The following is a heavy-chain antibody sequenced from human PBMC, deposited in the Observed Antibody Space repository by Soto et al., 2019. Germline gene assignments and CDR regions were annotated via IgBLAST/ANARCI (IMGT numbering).Heavy chain of an antibody. V-gene: IGHV4-39*01. Sequence: SETLSLTCTVSGASISTNHHNWSWVRQPPGKGLEWMGNIHYRGDTYFNPSLGSRLSMSVDTSKNQFSLKLTSVTAADTAVYYCARLHTGYPNWFDPWGQGTLVTVSS. CDR3: ARLHTGYPNWFDP. D-gene: IGHD3-9*01. CDR2: IHYRGDT. CDR1: GASISTNHHN. J-gene: IGHJ5*02.